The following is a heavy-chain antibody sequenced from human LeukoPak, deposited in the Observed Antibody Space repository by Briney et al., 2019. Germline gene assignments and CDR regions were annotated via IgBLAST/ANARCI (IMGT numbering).Heavy chain of an antibody. Sequence: SETLSLTCTVSGGSISSYYWSWIRQPPGKGLEWIGYIYYSGSTNYNPTLKSRVTISVDTSKNQFSLKLSSVTAADTAVYYCARVARPRRFDPWGQGTLVTVSS. D-gene: IGHD6-6*01. CDR1: GGSISSYY. J-gene: IGHJ5*02. V-gene: IGHV4-59*01. CDR3: ARVARPRRFDP. CDR2: IYYSGST.